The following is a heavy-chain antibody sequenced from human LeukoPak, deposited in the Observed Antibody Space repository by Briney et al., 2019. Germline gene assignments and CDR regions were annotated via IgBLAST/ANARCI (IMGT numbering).Heavy chain of an antibody. D-gene: IGHD3-10*01. Sequence: ASVKVSCKASGYTFIGYYMYWVRQAPGQGLEWMGWINPFSGDTVYAQKFQGRVTMTRDTSISTAYMELSRLTSDDTAVYYCARPRTKGSGRYYPDYYYYMDVWGKGTTVTVSS. CDR1: GYTFIGYY. J-gene: IGHJ6*03. V-gene: IGHV1-2*02. CDR3: ARPRTKGSGRYYPDYYYYMDV. CDR2: INPFSGDT.